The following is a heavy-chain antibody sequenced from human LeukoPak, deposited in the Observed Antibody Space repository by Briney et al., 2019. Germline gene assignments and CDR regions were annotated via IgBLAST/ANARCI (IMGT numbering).Heavy chain of an antibody. CDR2: IHNSGST. V-gene: IGHV4-59*02. CDR3: VRDWEGFSFDI. D-gene: IGHD1-26*01. Sequence: SETLSLTCTVSGGSVSSYYWSWIRQPPGEGLEWIAYIHNSGSTNYNLSLKTRVTISVDTSKNQFSLKLSSVTAADTAVYYCVRDWEGFSFDIWGQGTMVTVS. J-gene: IGHJ3*02. CDR1: GGSVSSYY.